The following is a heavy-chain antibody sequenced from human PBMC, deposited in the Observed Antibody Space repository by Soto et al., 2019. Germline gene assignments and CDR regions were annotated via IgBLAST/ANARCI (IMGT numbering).Heavy chain of an antibody. CDR3: AKGVTMVRGVILDWFDP. J-gene: IGHJ5*02. CDR2: ISYDGSNK. D-gene: IGHD3-10*01. CDR1: GFTFSSYG. V-gene: IGHV3-30*18. Sequence: QVQLVESGGGVVQPGRSLRLSCAASGFTFSSYGMHWVRQAPGKGLEWVAVISYDGSNKYYADSVKGRFTISRDNSKNPLYRQMNSLRAEDTAVYYCAKGVTMVRGVILDWFDPWGQGTLVTVSS.